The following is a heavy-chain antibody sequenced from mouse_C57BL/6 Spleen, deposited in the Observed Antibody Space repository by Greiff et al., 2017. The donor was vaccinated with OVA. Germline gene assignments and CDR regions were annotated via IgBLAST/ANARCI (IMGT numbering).Heavy chain of an antibody. J-gene: IGHJ2*01. D-gene: IGHD1-1*01. V-gene: IGHV1-52*01. CDR1: GYTFTSYW. Sequence: QVQLQQPGAELVRPGSSVKLSCKASGYTFTSYWMHWVKQRPIQGLEWIGNIDPSDSETHYNQKFKDKATLTVDKSSSTAYMQLSSLTSEDSAVYYCALITTVVAKDDWGQGTTLTVSS. CDR3: ALITTVVAKDD. CDR2: IDPSDSET.